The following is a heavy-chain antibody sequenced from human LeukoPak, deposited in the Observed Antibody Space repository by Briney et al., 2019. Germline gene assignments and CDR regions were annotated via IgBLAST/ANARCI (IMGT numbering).Heavy chain of an antibody. D-gene: IGHD2-2*01. J-gene: IGHJ6*02. CDR1: GFTFSSYS. Sequence: TGGSLRLSCAASGFTFSSYSMNWVRQAPGKGLEWVSSISSSSSYIYYADSVKGRFTISRDNAKNSLYLQMNSLRAEDAAVYYCASSTSPLNYYYGMDVWGQGTTVTVSS. CDR2: ISSSSSYI. CDR3: ASSTSPLNYYYGMDV. V-gene: IGHV3-21*01.